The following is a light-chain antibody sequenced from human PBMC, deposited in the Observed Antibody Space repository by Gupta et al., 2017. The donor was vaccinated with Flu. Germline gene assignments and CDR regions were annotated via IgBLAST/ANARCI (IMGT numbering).Light chain of an antibody. V-gene: IGKV3-15*01. CDR3: QEESKGHPVLT. Sequence: EIVMTQSPATLSVSPGERATLSCRASQSVRSNVAWYQQKPGQAPRLLMYDASIRATGSTARCSGSGAGTEFTLTISSRQSEDFALYFCQEESKGHPVLTFGWGTKVDI. CDR1: QSVRSN. CDR2: DAS. J-gene: IGKJ4*01.